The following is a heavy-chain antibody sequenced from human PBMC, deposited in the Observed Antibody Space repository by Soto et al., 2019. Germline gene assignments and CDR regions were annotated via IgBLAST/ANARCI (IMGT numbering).Heavy chain of an antibody. Sequence: QVQLQESGPGLVKPSETLSLTCTVSGDSFTDYYWSWIRQPPGRGLEWIGCIHYSGSTNYNPSLESRVTMSADTSKNQFSLRLRSVTAADTAIYYCARRDYFCAVDVWGQGTTVTVSS. V-gene: IGHV4-59*08. CDR2: IHYSGST. CDR3: ARRDYFCAVDV. J-gene: IGHJ6*02. CDR1: GDSFTDYY.